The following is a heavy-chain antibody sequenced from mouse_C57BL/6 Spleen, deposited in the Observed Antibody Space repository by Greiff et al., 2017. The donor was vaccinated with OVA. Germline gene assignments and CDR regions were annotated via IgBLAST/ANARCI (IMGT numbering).Heavy chain of an antibody. CDR2: INPNNGGT. CDR3: AENRPYYSNYVFDY. J-gene: IGHJ2*01. Sequence: EVQLQQSGPELVKPGASVKMSCKASGYTFTDYNMHWVRQSHGKSLEWIGYINPNNGGTSYNQKFKGKATLTVNKSSSTAYMELRSLTSEDSAVYYCAENRPYYSNYVFDYWGQGTTLTVSS. CDR1: GYTFTDYN. V-gene: IGHV1-22*01. D-gene: IGHD2-5*01.